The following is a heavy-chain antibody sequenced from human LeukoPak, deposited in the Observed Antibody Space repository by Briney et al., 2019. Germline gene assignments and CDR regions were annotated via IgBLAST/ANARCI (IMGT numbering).Heavy chain of an antibody. J-gene: IGHJ4*02. CDR2: IIPIFGTA. CDR1: AGTFSSYA. CDR3: ARAGSYYGYYFDY. V-gene: IGHV1-69*05. D-gene: IGHD2-15*01. Sequence: SVKVASKASAGTFSSYAISWVRQAPGQGLEWMGGIIPIFGTANYAQKFQGRVTITTDESTSTAYMELSSLSSEDTAVYYCARAGSYYGYYFDYWGQGTLVTVSS.